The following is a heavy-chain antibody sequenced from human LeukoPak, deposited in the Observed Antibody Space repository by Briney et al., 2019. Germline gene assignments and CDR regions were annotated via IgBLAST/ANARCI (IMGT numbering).Heavy chain of an antibody. J-gene: IGHJ4*02. CDR3: AARRGAAAGTDYFDD. V-gene: IGHV3-9*03. Sequence: GGSLRLSCVASGFTFDEYGINWVRQAPGKGLEWVSGIRWKSGSIAYADSVKGRFTISRDNAKNSLYLQMNSLRVEDMALYYCAARRGAAAGTDYFDDWGQGTLVTVSS. D-gene: IGHD6-13*01. CDR2: IRWKSGSI. CDR1: GFTFDEYG.